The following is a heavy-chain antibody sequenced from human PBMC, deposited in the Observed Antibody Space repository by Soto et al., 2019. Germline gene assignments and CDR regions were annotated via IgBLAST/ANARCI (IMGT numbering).Heavy chain of an antibody. CDR2: ISAYNGDT. Sequence: QVQLLQSGAEVKKPGASVKVSCKASGYTFTHDGITWVREAPGQGLEWMGWISAYNGDTHYTQRLQGRVTMTTDTSTSTAYMELRGLRSDDTAVYYCASVRQLVGYFYYDMDVWGNGTTVTVSS. J-gene: IGHJ6*03. D-gene: IGHD6-6*01. CDR3: ASVRQLVGYFYYDMDV. CDR1: GYTFTHDG. V-gene: IGHV1-18*01.